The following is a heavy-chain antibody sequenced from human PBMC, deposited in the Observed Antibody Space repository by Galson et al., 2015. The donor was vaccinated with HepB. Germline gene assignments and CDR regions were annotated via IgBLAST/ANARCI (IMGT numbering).Heavy chain of an antibody. J-gene: IGHJ5*02. CDR2: IYTSGST. CDR1: GGSISSYY. V-gene: IGHV4-4*07. D-gene: IGHD5-18*01. CDR3: ARDSPRYSYGYNPIDP. Sequence: SETLSLTCTVSGGSISSYYWSWIRQPAGKGLEWIGRIYTSGSTNYNPSLKSRVTMSVDTSKNQFSLKLSSVTAADTAVYYCARDSPRYSYGYNPIDPWGQGTLVTVSS.